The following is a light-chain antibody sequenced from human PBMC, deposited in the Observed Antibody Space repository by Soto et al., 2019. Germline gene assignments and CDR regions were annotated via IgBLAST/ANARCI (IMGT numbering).Light chain of an antibody. Sequence: QSVFTQPPSASGTPGQRVTISCSGSNSNIGTNDVTWYQQFPGSAPKLLVYKNKQRPSGVPDRFSGSRSGTSASLAIRGLQSEDEADYYCEVWDDSLNGRVFGGGTKLTVL. CDR2: KNK. V-gene: IGLV1-44*01. CDR1: NSNIGTND. J-gene: IGLJ3*02. CDR3: EVWDDSLNGRV.